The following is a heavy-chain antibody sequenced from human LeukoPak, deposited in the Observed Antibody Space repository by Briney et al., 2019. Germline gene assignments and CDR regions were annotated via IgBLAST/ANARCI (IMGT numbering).Heavy chain of an antibody. J-gene: IGHJ5*02. D-gene: IGHD1-26*01. CDR2: INPTGGST. CDR3: ARDNSVGDNAWWFDP. V-gene: IGHV1-46*01. Sequence: ASVKLSCKASGYTFTSYYMHWVRQAPGQGLELMGLINPTGGSTGYAQKFQGRVTMTRDMSTSTDYMELSSLRSEGTAIYYCARDNSVGDNAWWFDPWGQGTLVTVSS. CDR1: GYTFTSYY.